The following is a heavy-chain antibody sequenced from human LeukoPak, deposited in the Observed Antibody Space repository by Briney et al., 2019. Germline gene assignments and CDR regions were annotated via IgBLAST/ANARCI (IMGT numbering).Heavy chain of an antibody. J-gene: IGHJ4*02. D-gene: IGHD6-13*01. CDR3: ARHHRKGAAGGDY. V-gene: IGHV4-39*01. CDR2: IYYSGST. Sequence: PSETLSLTCTVSGGSISSSSYYWGWIRQPPGTGLEWIGSIYYSGSTYSNPSLKSRVTISVDTSKNQFSLKLSSVTAADTAVYYCARHHRKGAAGGDYWGQGTLVTVSS. CDR1: GGSISSSSYY.